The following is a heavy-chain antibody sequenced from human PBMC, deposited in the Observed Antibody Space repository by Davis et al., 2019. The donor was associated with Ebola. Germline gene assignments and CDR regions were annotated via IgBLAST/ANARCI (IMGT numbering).Heavy chain of an antibody. Sequence: MPGGSLRLSCAVYGGSFSGYYWSWIRQPPGKGLEWIGEITHGGSTNYNPSLKSRVTISIDTSKNQFSLRLSSVTAADTAVYSCARGRGNGYSGYRRAFDYWGQGTLVTVSS. J-gene: IGHJ4*02. D-gene: IGHD5-12*01. V-gene: IGHV4-34*01. CDR2: ITHGGST. CDR1: GGSFSGYY. CDR3: ARGRGNGYSGYRRAFDY.